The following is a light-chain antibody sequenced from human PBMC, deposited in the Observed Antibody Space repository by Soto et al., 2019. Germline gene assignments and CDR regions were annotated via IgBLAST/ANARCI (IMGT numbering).Light chain of an antibody. CDR2: KAS. Sequence: DIQMTQSPSTLSGSVGDRVTITCRASQTISSWLAWYQQKPGKAPNLLIYKASRLESGVPSRFSGSGSETEFTLTISGLQPGDSATYYCQQYNSYSPTFGQGTKV. J-gene: IGKJ1*01. CDR1: QTISSW. V-gene: IGKV1-5*03. CDR3: QQYNSYSPT.